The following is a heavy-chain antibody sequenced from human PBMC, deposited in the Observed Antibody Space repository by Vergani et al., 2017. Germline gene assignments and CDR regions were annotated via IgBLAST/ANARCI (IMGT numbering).Heavy chain of an antibody. D-gene: IGHD6-13*01. CDR2: ISGSGGST. CDR3: AQLGTGRYYYYYXMDV. V-gene: IGHV3-23*01. CDR1: GFTFSSYA. Sequence: EVQLLESGGGLVQPGGSLRLSCAASGFTFSSYAMSWVRQAPGKGLEWVSAISGSGGSTYYADSVKGRFTISRDNSKNTLYLQMNSLRAEDTAVYYCAQLGTGRYYYYYXMDVWGKGTTVTVSS. J-gene: IGHJ6*03.